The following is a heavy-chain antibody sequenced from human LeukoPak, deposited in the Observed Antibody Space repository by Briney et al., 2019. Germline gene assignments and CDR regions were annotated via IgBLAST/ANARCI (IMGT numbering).Heavy chain of an antibody. D-gene: IGHD3-22*01. CDR2: IYTSGST. CDR1: GGSISSYY. J-gene: IGHJ5*02. CDR3: ARVRSSYTLSSGYNWFDP. V-gene: IGHV4-4*07. Sequence: PSETLSLTCTVSGGSISSYYWSWIRQPAGKGLEWIGRIYTSGSTNYNPSLKSRVTMSVDTSKNQFSLKLSSVTAADTAVYYCARVRSSYTLSSGYNWFDPWGQGTLVTVSS.